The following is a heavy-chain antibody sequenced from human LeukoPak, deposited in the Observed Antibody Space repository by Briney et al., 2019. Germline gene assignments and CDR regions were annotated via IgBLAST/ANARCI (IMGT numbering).Heavy chain of an antibody. CDR1: GFTFSSYW. Sequence: GGSLRLSCAASGFTFSSYWMSWVRQAPGKGLEWVANIKQDGSEKYYVDSVKGRFTISRDNAKNTLYLQMNSLRAEDTAVYYCAREGNSGWRDDGFDIWGQGTMVTVSS. D-gene: IGHD6-19*01. CDR2: IKQDGSEK. V-gene: IGHV3-7*01. CDR3: AREGNSGWRDDGFDI. J-gene: IGHJ3*02.